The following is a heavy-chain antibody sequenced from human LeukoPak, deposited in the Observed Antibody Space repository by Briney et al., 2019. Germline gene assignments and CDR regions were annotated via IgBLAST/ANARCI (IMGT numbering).Heavy chain of an antibody. V-gene: IGHV3-7*03. CDR2: IKQDGSEK. Sequence: GGSLRLSCAASGFTFSSYWMSWVRQAPGKGLEWVANIKQDGSEKYYVDSVKGRFTISRDNDKNSLFLQMTSLRAEDTAVYYCAKDPLSARDYWGQGTLVTVSS. CDR3: AKDPLSARDY. J-gene: IGHJ4*02. D-gene: IGHD2-15*01. CDR1: GFTFSSYW.